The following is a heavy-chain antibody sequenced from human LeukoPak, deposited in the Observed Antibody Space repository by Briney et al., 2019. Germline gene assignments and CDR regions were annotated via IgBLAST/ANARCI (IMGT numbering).Heavy chain of an antibody. CDR1: GYTFTSYG. Sequence: ASVKVSCKASGYTFTSYGISWVRQAPGQGLEWMGWISAYNGNTNYAQKLQGRVTMTTDTSTGTAYMELRSLRSDDTAVYYCARVGIYYYGSGSYYNWFDPWGQGTLVTVSS. J-gene: IGHJ5*02. CDR3: ARVGIYYYGSGSYYNWFDP. D-gene: IGHD3-10*01. CDR2: ISAYNGNT. V-gene: IGHV1-18*01.